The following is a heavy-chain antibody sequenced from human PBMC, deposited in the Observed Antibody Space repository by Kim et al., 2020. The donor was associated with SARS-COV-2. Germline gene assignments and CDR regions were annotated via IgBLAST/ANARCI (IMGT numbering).Heavy chain of an antibody. V-gene: IGHV3-53*01. Sequence: VSTYYADSVKGRFTISRDNSKTTLYLQMNSLRAEDTAVYYCAHRQLVSDYWGQGTLVTVSS. D-gene: IGHD6-13*01. J-gene: IGHJ4*02. CDR2: VST. CDR3: AHRQLVSDY.